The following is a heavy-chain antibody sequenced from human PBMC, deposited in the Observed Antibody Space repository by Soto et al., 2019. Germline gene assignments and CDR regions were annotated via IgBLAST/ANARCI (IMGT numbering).Heavy chain of an antibody. CDR3: AKVRLTDYLRYAPHL. CDR2: ISPNGDST. Sequence: PGGSLRLSCAASGLTFNNYAMNWDRQAPGRGLEWVSIISPNGDSTYYADSVKGRFTISRDNSQNTVFLQMNSLRAEDTAIYFCAKVRLTDYLRYAPHLWGQGTLVTVSS. CDR1: GLTFNNYA. D-gene: IGHD2-8*01. V-gene: IGHV3-23*01. J-gene: IGHJ3*01.